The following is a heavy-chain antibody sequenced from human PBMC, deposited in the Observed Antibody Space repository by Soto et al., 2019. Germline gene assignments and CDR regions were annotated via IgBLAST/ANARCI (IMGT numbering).Heavy chain of an antibody. CDR3: AKDLGPLKLLNYVFYGLDV. CDR1: GFTVSSSY. J-gene: IGHJ6*02. Sequence: GVSLRLSCSASGFTVSSSYMSWVRQAPWMGLEWVAVIESGGTAHYADSVKGRFTISRDNPNNIIYLQLHALRAEDTAVYYCAKDLGPLKLLNYVFYGLDVWGQGTTVTVSS. V-gene: IGHV3-53*01. CDR2: IESGGTA. D-gene: IGHD2-21*02.